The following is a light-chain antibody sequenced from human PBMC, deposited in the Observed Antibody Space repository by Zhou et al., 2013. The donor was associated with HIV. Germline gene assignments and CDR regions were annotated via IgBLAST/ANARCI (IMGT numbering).Light chain of an antibody. CDR1: QSVSNY. V-gene: IGKV3-20*01. J-gene: IGKJ2*01. CDR2: DAV. Sequence: EVVLTQSPTTLSLSPGERATLSCRASQSVSNYLAWYQQKPGQAPRLLIYDAVNRATGIPGRFSGSGSGTDFTLTISRLEPEDFAVYYCQQYGSSPPMYTFGQGTKLEIK. CDR3: QQYGSSPPMYT.